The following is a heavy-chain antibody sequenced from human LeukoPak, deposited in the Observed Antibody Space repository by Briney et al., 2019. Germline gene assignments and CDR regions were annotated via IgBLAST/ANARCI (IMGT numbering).Heavy chain of an antibody. CDR2: INHSGSA. CDR3: ARQGAGGEVISGGNYYYYYYMDV. Sequence: SETLSLTCTVSGGSISSYYWSWIRQPPGKGLEWIGEINHSGSANYNPSLKSRVTISVDTSKNQFSLKLSSVTAADTAVYYCARQGAGGEVISGGNYYYYYYMDVWGKGTTVTISS. V-gene: IGHV4-34*01. CDR1: GGSISSYY. D-gene: IGHD3-22*01. J-gene: IGHJ6*03.